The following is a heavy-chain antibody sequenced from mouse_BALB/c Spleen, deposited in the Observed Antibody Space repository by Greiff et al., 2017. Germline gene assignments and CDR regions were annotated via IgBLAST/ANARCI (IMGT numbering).Heavy chain of an antibody. CDR3: ARAGPAWFAY. J-gene: IGHJ3*01. CDR1: GFTFSSFG. Sequence: DVMLVESGGGLVQPGGSRKLSCAASGFTFSSFGMHWVRQAPVKGLEWVAYISSGSSTIYYADTVKGRFTISRDNPKNTLFLQMTSLRSEDTAMYYCARAGPAWFAYWGQGTLVTVSA. V-gene: IGHV5-17*02. CDR2: ISSGSSTI.